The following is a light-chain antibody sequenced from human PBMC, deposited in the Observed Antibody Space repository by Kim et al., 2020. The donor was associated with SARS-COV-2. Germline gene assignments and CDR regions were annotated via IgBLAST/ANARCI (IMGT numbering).Light chain of an antibody. CDR3: QQYDNWPPIT. V-gene: IGKV3-15*01. Sequence: SPGERATLSCRAGQSVGGNFAWYQQKPGQAPGLLIYGSSTRATGIPARFSGSGSGTEFTLTISSLQSEDFAVYYCQQYDNWPPITFGQGTRLEIK. CDR2: GSS. J-gene: IGKJ5*01. CDR1: QSVGGN.